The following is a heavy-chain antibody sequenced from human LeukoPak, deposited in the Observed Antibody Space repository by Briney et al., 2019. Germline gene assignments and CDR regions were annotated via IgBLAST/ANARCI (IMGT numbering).Heavy chain of an antibody. J-gene: IGHJ4*02. D-gene: IGHD3-3*01. CDR3: ARDTIFGVVPHY. CDR2: ISSSSSYI. V-gene: IGHV3-21*01. CDR1: GFTFSSYS. Sequence: PGGSLRISCAASGFTFSSYSMNWVRQAPGNGLEWVSSISSSSSYIYYADSVKGRFTISRDNAKNSLYLQMNSLRAEDTAVYYCARDTIFGVVPHYWGQGTLVTVSS.